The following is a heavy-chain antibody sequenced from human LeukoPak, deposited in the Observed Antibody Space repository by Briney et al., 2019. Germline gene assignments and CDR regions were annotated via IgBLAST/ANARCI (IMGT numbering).Heavy chain of an antibody. CDR1: GFTLSGYW. CDR2: IKQDAGEI. V-gene: IGHV3-7*01. Sequence: GGSLRLSCAASGFTLSGYWMSWVRQLPGKGLEWVANIKQDAGEIRYVDSVKGRFTISRDNAKNSLYLQVNSLRAEDMAVYYCARDATYYYYVMDVWGQGTTVTVSS. J-gene: IGHJ6*02. CDR3: ARDATYYYYVMDV.